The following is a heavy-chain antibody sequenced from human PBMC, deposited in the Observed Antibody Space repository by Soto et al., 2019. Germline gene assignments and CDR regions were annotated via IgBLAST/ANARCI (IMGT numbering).Heavy chain of an antibody. CDR3: ARERVDADSAGWYFDS. CDR2: IGAGADT. CDR1: GFTFSRYD. V-gene: IGHV3-13*04. J-gene: IGHJ4*02. Sequence: GGSLRLSCAASGFTFSRYDFHWVRQASGKGLEWVSGIGAGADTYYPDSVKGRFTFSRDNAKHTLYLHMNSLRVEDTAVYYCARERVDADSAGWYFDSWGQGSLVTVYS. D-gene: IGHD6-19*01.